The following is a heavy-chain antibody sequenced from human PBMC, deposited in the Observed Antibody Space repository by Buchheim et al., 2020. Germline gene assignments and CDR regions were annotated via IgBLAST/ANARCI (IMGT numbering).Heavy chain of an antibody. CDR2: ILPIFGTT. D-gene: IGHD6-13*01. CDR1: GGTFSNYT. J-gene: IGHJ5*02. CDR3: ARGQGVAAAGTGWFAP. V-gene: IGHV1-69*18. Sequence: QVQLVQSGAEVRKPGSSVRVSCKASGGTFSNYTINWVRQAPGQGLEWMGRILPIFGTTNSAQKFQGRVTITADESTNTVYMELTSLRSEDTAFYYCARGQGVAAAGTGWFAPWGQGTL.